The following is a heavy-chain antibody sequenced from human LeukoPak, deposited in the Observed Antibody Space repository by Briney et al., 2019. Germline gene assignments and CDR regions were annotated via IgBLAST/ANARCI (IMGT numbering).Heavy chain of an antibody. V-gene: IGHV1-2*02. Sequence: ASVKVSCKASGYTFTGYYMHWVRQAPGQGLEWIGWINPNSGGTNYAQKFQGRVTMTRDTSISTAYMELSRVRSDDTAVYYCARERSGWYQDAFDIWGQGTMVTVSS. CDR2: INPNSGGT. CDR1: GYTFTGYY. CDR3: ARERSGWYQDAFDI. D-gene: IGHD6-19*01. J-gene: IGHJ3*02.